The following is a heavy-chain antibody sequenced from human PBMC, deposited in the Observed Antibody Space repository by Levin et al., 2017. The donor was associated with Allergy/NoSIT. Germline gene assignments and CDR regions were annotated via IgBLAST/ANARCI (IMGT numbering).Heavy chain of an antibody. J-gene: IGHJ6*02. CDR3: ARIISTVTTYYYGMDV. D-gene: IGHD4-17*01. V-gene: IGHV5-51*01. CDR1: GYSFTSYW. Sequence: GESLKISCKGSGYSFTSYWIGWVRQMPGKGLEWMGIIYPGDSDTRYSPSFQGQVTISADKSISTAYLQWSSLKASDTAMYYCARIISTVTTYYYGMDVWGQGTTVTVSS. CDR2: IYPGDSDT.